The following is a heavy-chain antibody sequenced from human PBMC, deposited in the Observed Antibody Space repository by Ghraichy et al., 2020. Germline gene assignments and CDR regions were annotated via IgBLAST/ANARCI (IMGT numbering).Heavy chain of an antibody. V-gene: IGHV4-59*01. CDR1: GGSISSYY. D-gene: IGHD6-6*01. CDR2: IYYSGST. Sequence: SETLSLTCTVSGGSISSYYWSWIRQTPGRGLEWIGYIYYSGSTNYSPSLKSRVTISVDTSKNQFSLKLSSVTAADTAVYYCARDMGSSSPYYYYGWDVWGQGTTVTVSS. J-gene: IGHJ6*02. CDR3: ARDMGSSSPYYYYGWDV.